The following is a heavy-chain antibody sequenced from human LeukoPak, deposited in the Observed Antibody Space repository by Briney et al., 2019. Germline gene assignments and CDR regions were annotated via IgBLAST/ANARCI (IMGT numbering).Heavy chain of an antibody. CDR3: AREGSSGWNKYAADY. D-gene: IGHD6-19*01. CDR2: IYTSGST. V-gene: IGHV4-4*07. CDR1: GGSISSYY. Sequence: PSETLSLTCTVSGGSISSYYWSWIRQPAGKGLEWIGRIYTSGSTNYNPSLKSRVTMSVDTSKNQFSLKLSSVTAADTAVYYCAREGSSGWNKYAADYWGQGTLVTVSS. J-gene: IGHJ4*02.